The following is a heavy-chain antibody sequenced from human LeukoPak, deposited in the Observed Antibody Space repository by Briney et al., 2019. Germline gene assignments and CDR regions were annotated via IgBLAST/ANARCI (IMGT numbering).Heavy chain of an antibody. CDR1: GFTVSSSY. Sequence: GGSLRLSCAASGFTVSSSYMSWVRQAPGRGLEWVSVIYSGGSTHYADSVRGRFTISRDNSKNTLYLQMNSPRAEDTAVYYCARGRERDAYNPPDPFDYWGQGTLVIVSS. CDR3: ARGRERDAYNPPDPFDY. V-gene: IGHV3-53*01. CDR2: IYSGGST. D-gene: IGHD5-24*01. J-gene: IGHJ4*02.